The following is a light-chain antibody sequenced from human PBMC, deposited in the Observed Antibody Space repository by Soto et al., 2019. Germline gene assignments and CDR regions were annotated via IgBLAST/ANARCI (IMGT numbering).Light chain of an antibody. J-gene: IGLJ1*01. V-gene: IGLV1-40*01. Sequence: QSVLTQPPSVSGAPGQRVTISXTGSXXNIGAGYDVHWYQQLPGTAPKVLIYGNSNRPSGVPDRFSGSKSGTSASLAITGLQAEDEADYYCQSYDSSLSGYVFGTGTKVTVL. CDR3: QSYDSSLSGYV. CDR2: GNS. CDR1: XXNIGAGYD.